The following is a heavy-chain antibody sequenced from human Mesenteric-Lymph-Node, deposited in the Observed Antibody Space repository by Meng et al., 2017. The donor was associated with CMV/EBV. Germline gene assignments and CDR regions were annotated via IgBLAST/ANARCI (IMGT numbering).Heavy chain of an antibody. CDR1: GFTFDDYT. D-gene: IGHD3-22*01. CDR2: ISWDGSST. V-gene: IGHV3-43*01. Sequence: GESLKISCAASGFTFDDYTMHWVRQAPGKGLEWVSLISWDGSSTYYADSVKGRFTISRDNSKNSLYLQMNSLRTEDTALYYCAKAHSSGYYVDYWGQGTLVTVSS. CDR3: AKAHSSGYYVDY. J-gene: IGHJ4*02.